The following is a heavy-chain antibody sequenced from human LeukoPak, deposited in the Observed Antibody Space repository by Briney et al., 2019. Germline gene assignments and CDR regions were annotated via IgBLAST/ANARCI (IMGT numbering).Heavy chain of an antibody. CDR2: IYSGGSN. D-gene: IGHD5-18*01. CDR3: ARVDTYSYGYDY. J-gene: IGHJ4*02. CDR1: GFTVSSNY. Sequence: PGGSLRLSXAASGFTVSSNYMSWVRQAPGKGLEWVSVIYSGGSNYYADSVKGRFTISRDNSKNTLYLQMNSLRAEDTAVYYCARVDTYSYGYDYWGQGTLVTVSS. V-gene: IGHV3-53*01.